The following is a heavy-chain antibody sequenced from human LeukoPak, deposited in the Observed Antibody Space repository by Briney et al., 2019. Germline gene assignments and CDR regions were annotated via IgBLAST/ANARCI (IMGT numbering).Heavy chain of an antibody. V-gene: IGHV3-7*01. J-gene: IGHJ4*02. CDR1: GFTFSSYW. CDR2: IRKDGSHK. CDR3: ARESGSVTSEVDFDY. D-gene: IGHD4-17*01. Sequence: GGSLRLSCAASGFTFSSYWMSWVRQAPGKGLEWLATIRKDGSHKYYEDSVKGRFTISRDNAKNSLYLQMNSLRAEDTAVYYCARESGSVTSEVDFDYWGQGTLVTVSS.